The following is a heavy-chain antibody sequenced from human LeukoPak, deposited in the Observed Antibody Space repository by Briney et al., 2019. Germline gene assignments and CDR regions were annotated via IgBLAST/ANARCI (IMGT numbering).Heavy chain of an antibody. D-gene: IGHD3-10*01. Sequence: ASVKVSCKASGYTFTSYDINWVRQATGLGLEWMGWMNPNSGNTGYAQKFQGRVTTTRNTTISTAYMELSSLRSEDTAVYYCARGVTMVRGVIKTNYDFDYWGQGTLVTVSS. CDR2: MNPNSGNT. CDR1: GYTFTSYD. J-gene: IGHJ4*02. CDR3: ARGVTMVRGVIKTNYDFDY. V-gene: IGHV1-8*01.